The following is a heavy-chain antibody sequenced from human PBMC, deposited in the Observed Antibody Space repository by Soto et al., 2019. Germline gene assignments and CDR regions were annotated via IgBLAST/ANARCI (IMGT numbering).Heavy chain of an antibody. D-gene: IGHD4-17*01. CDR2: INPNSGGT. CDR3: ARDGHGASAEAYYYYYYGMDV. J-gene: IGHJ6*02. V-gene: IGHV1-2*04. Sequence: ASVKVSCKASGYTFTGYYMHWVRQAPGQGLEWMGWINPNSGGTNYAQKFQGWVTMTRDTSISTAYMELSRLRSDDTAVYYCARDGHGASAEAYYYYYYGMDVWGQGTTVTVS. CDR1: GYTFTGYY.